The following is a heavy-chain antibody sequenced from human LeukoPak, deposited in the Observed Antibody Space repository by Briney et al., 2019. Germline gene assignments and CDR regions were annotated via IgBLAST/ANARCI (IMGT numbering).Heavy chain of an antibody. D-gene: IGHD6-13*01. J-gene: IGHJ4*02. V-gene: IGHV3-30*02. CDR3: AKGSDGYSSSWGDY. CDR2: IWYGGSNK. Sequence: GGSLRLSCAASGSTFSSYGMHWVRQAPGKGLEWVAVIWYGGSNKYYADSVKGRFTISRDNSKNTLYLQMNSLRAEDTAVYYCAKGSDGYSSSWGDYWGQGTLVTVSS. CDR1: GSTFSSYG.